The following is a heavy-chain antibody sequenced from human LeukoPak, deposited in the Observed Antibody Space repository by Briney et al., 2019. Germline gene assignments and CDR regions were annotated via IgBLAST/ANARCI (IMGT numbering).Heavy chain of an antibody. CDR1: GCTISSYY. D-gene: IGHD3-10*01. V-gene: IGHV4-59*08. CDR2: SYYRGNT. CDR3: AILSAQLEYYYYGMDV. J-gene: IGHJ6*02. Sequence: SETLSLTCTVSGCTISSYYWSWIRQPPGKGLEWIGHSYYRGNTNYHPSLKSLVTISVDTSKNKFYLKLGSVTAADTAVYYCAILSAQLEYYYYGMDVWGRGT.